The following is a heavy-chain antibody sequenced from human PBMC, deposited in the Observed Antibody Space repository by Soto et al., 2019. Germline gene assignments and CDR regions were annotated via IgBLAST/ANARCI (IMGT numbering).Heavy chain of an antibody. CDR3: ARAGQHSSGYYYHDY. CDR1: GYTFTSYY. CDR2: MNPNSGNT. J-gene: IGHJ4*02. D-gene: IGHD3-22*01. Sequence: GASVKVSCKASGYTFTSYYINWVRQATGQGLEWMGWMNPNSGNTGYAQKFQGRVTMTRNTSISTAYMELSSLRSEDTAVYYCARAGQHSSGYYYHDYWGQGTLVTVSS. V-gene: IGHV1-8*01.